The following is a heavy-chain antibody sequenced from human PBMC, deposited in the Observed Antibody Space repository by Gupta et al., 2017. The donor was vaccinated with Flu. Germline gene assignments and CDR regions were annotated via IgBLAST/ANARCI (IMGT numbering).Heavy chain of an antibody. V-gene: IGHV3-30*18. J-gene: IGHJ6*03. Sequence: QVQLVQSGGGLVQPGTSLRLSCAASASPFTDSGLHWVRQAPGAGLALVERIPHRRGDITFYTNSVKSRFTISRDKSKNTLILQMNSLRVEDTAVYYCAKWSEIWYRGYDMDVWGKGTTVTVSS. CDR3: AKWSEIWYRGYDMDV. D-gene: IGHD2/OR15-2a*01. CDR2: IPHRRGDIT. CDR1: ASPFTDSG.